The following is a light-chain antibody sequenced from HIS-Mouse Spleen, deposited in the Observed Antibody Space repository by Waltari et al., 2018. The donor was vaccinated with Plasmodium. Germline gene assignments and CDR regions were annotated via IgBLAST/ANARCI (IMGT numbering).Light chain of an antibody. J-gene: IGKJ2*01. CDR3: QQYYSFPYT. CDR2: AAS. V-gene: IGKV1D-8*02. Sequence: AIWLTQSPSLLSASTGYRVTISCRMSQGIRSYLAWYQQKPGKAPELLIYAASTLQSGVPSRFSGSGSGTDFTLTISCLQSEDFATYYCQQYYSFPYTFGQGTKLEIK. CDR1: QGIRSY.